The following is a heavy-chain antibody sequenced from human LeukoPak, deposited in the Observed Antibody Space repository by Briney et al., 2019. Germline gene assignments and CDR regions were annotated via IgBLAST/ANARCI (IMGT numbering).Heavy chain of an antibody. V-gene: IGHV3-7*01. CDR3: ASNQADS. J-gene: IGHJ5*01. CDR2: INPDGSGK. CDR1: GFTFNSYW. Sequence: GGSLRLSCEASGFTFNSYWMIWVRQAPGKGLEWVANINPDGSGKYYVDSVKGRFTISRDNAKKSLYLQMNSLRAEDTAVYYCASNQADSWGKGTLVTASS. D-gene: IGHD1-14*01.